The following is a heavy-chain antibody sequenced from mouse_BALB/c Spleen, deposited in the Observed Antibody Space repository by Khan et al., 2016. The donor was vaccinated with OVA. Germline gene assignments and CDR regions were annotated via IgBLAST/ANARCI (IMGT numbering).Heavy chain of an antibody. D-gene: IGHD2-3*01. Sequence: QVQLQQPGPELVRPGVSVKISCKGSGYTFTDYAVHWMKQSHAKSLEWIGIISTYSGNTNYNQKFKGKATMTVDKYSSTAYMELARLTSEDLASDYCARPAYDGYYDYWGQGTTLTVSS. CDR1: GYTFTDYA. CDR2: ISTYSGNT. V-gene: IGHV1S137*01. J-gene: IGHJ2*01. CDR3: ARPAYDGYYDY.